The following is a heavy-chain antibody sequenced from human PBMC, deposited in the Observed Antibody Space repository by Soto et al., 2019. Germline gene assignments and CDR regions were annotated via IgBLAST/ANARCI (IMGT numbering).Heavy chain of an antibody. J-gene: IGHJ6*02. CDR3: ARSEWLRLNYYRMDV. Sequence: PWDPLKISCTGSGDSFTSYWIAWVRHLPGKGLEWMGIIYPGDSDTRYSPSFQGQVTISADKSISTAYLQWSSLKASDTAMYYCARSEWLRLNYYRMDVWGQGTTVTASS. CDR1: GDSFTSYW. D-gene: IGHD5-12*01. V-gene: IGHV5-51*01. CDR2: IYPGDSDT.